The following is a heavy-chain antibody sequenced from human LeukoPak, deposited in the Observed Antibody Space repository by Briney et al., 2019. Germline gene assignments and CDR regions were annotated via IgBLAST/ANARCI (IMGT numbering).Heavy chain of an antibody. V-gene: IGHV3-74*01. CDR3: ARVVGYFDKTYFDY. J-gene: IGHJ4*02. D-gene: IGHD3-9*01. Sequence: PGGSLRLSCAASRFTFSSYWMHWVRQAPGKGLVWVSRINSDGSSTSYADSVKGRFTISRDNAKNTLYLQMNSLRAEDTAVYYCARVVGYFDKTYFDYWGQGTLVTVSS. CDR2: INSDGSST. CDR1: RFTFSSYW.